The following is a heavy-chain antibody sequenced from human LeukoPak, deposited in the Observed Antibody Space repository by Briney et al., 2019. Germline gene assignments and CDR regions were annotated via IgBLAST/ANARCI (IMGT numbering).Heavy chain of an antibody. D-gene: IGHD2-2*01. CDR2: TYHSGST. CDR3: ARVGGYCSSTSCYGYFDY. Sequence: PSETLSLTCAVSGGSISSSNWWSWVRQPPGKGLEWIGETYHSGSTNYNPSLKSRVTISVDKSKNQFSLKLSSVTAADTAVYYCARVGGYCSSTSCYGYFDYWGQGTLVTVSS. CDR1: GGSISSSNW. J-gene: IGHJ4*02. V-gene: IGHV4-4*02.